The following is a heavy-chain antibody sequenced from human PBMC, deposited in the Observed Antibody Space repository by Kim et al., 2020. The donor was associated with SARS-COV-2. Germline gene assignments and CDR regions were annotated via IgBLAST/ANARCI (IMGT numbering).Heavy chain of an antibody. V-gene: IGHV4-61*07. D-gene: IGHD6-19*01. Sequence: NHNPALKSRVTISVDTSKNQFSRKLSSVTAADTAVYYCASHSSGWTGIDYWGQGTLVTVSS. CDR3: ASHSSGWTGIDY. J-gene: IGHJ4*02.